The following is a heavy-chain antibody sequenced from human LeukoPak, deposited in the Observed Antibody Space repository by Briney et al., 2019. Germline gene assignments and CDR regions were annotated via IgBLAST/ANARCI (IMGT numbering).Heavy chain of an antibody. Sequence: PSETLSLTCTVSGDSISSGDYYWSWIRRPAGKGLEWIGRISSSGSTNYNPSLKSRVTMSVDTSKNQFSLKLSSVTAADTAVYYCARVVQSTDSSGLYLPEYFQHWGQGTLVTVSS. J-gene: IGHJ1*01. D-gene: IGHD3-22*01. CDR3: ARVVQSTDSSGLYLPEYFQH. CDR1: GDSISSGDYY. V-gene: IGHV4-61*02. CDR2: ISSSGST.